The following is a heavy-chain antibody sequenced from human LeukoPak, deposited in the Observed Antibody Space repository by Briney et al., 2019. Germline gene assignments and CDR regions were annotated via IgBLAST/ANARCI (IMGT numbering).Heavy chain of an antibody. J-gene: IGHJ6*02. Sequence: SETLSLTCTVSGGSISSYYWSWIRQPPGKGLEWIGYIYYSGSTNYNPSLKSRVTISVDTSKNQFSLKLSSVTAADTAVYYCARDRMVRGVIRYYYYYYGMDVWGQGTLVTVSS. CDR3: ARDRMVRGVIRYYYYYYGMDV. CDR2: IYYSGST. D-gene: IGHD3-10*01. V-gene: IGHV4-59*01. CDR1: GGSISSYY.